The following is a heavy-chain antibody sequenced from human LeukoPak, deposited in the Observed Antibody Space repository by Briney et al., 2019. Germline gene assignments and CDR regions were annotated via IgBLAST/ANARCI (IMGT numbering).Heavy chain of an antibody. V-gene: IGHV3-48*01. J-gene: IGHJ4*02. CDR2: ISRLSSPI. CDR3: ARVYYDTNGYLYLDY. CDR1: GGSINSYY. D-gene: IGHD3-22*01. Sequence: ETLSLTCTVSGGSINSYYWSWIRQAPGKGLEWISYISRLSSPIYYADSLKGRFTISRDNAKNSLYLQMNSLRAEDTAVYYCARVYYDTNGYLYLDYWGQGTLVTVSS.